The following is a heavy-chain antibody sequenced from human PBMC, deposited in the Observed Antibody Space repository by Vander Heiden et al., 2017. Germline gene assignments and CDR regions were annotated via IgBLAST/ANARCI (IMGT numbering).Heavy chain of an antibody. Sequence: QVQLVQSGGEVKKPGASVKVPCKASGYTFTGSYMHWVRQAPGQGLEWMGWINPNSGGTNYAQKFQGRVTMTRDTSISTAYMELSRLRSDDTAVYYCARVGYSSGWAIDYWGQGTLVTVSS. CDR1: GYTFTGSY. V-gene: IGHV1-2*02. D-gene: IGHD6-19*01. CDR3: ARVGYSSGWAIDY. CDR2: INPNSGGT. J-gene: IGHJ4*02.